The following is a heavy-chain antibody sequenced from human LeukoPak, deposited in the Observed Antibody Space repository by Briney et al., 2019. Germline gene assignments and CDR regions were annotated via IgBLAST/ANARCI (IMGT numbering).Heavy chain of an antibody. CDR1: GFTFSSYS. CDR3: ARGSYYYDSSGGGFFDY. J-gene: IGHJ4*02. CDR2: ISSSSSYI. Sequence: GGSLRLSCAASGFTFSSYSMNWVRQAPGKGLEWVSSISSSSSYIYYADSVKGRFTISRDNAKNSLYLQMNSLRAEDTAVYYCARGSYYYDSSGGGFFDYWGQGTLVTVSS. V-gene: IGHV3-21*01. D-gene: IGHD3-22*01.